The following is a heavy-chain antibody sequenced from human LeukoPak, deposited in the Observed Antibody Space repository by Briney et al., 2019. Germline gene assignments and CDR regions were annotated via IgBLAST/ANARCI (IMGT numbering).Heavy chain of an antibody. D-gene: IGHD3-16*01. CDR1: GFTLSTYG. Sequence: PGGSLRLSCAASGFTLSTYGMSWVRQAPGKGLEWVSAITGSGGSTYYADFVKGRFTISRDNSKKTLYLQMNSLGVEDTGAYFCAKDVREGHLGGFHYWGQGTLVTVSS. V-gene: IGHV3-23*01. J-gene: IGHJ4*02. CDR3: AKDVREGHLGGFHY. CDR2: ITGSGGST.